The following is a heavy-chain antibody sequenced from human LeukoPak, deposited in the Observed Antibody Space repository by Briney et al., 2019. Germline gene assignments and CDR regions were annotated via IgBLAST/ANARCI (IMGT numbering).Heavy chain of an antibody. V-gene: IGHV3-30*18. CDR2: ISYDGSDK. CDR3: AKGATSCSSTSCPDAFDI. Sequence: GGSLRLSCAASTFTFRSYAMHWVRQAPGKGLEWVADISYDGSDKYYADSVKGRFTISRDNSKNTLYPQMNSLRAEDTAVYYCAKGATSCSSTSCPDAFDIWGPGTMVTVSS. J-gene: IGHJ3*02. CDR1: TFTFRSYA. D-gene: IGHD2-2*01.